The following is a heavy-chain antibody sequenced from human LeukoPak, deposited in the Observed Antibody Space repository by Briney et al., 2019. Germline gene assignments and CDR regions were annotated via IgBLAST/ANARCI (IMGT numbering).Heavy chain of an antibody. V-gene: IGHV1-18*01. CDR2: ISAYNGNT. CDR3: ASWDQDAFDI. CDR1: GYTFTNFG. J-gene: IGHJ3*02. Sequence: EASVKVSCKASGYTFTNFGISWVRQAPGQGLEWMGWISAYNGNTNYAQRLQGRVTMTTDTSTSTAYMELRSLRSDDTAVYYCASWDQDAFDIWGQGAMVTVSS. D-gene: IGHD1-26*01.